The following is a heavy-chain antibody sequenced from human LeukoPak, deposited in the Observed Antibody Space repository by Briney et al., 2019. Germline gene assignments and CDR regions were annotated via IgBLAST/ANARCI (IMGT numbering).Heavy chain of an antibody. V-gene: IGHV1-46*01. CDR3: ARDQGYSYGKSRMDV. D-gene: IGHD5-18*01. J-gene: IGHJ6*02. CDR1: GYAFTSYQ. Sequence: GASVKVSCKASGYAFTSYQMHWVRQAPGQGLEWMGIINPSVGSTSHAQKFQGRVTMTRDTSTSTVYMELSSLRSEDTAVYYCARDQGYSYGKSRMDVWGQGTTVTVSS. CDR2: INPSVGST.